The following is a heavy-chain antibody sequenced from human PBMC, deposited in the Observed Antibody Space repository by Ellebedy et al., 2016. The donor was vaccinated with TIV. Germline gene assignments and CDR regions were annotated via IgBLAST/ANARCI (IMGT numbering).Heavy chain of an antibody. Sequence: GESLKISCATSVFTFDNFAMRWFRQAPGKGLEWVSAITGSGDRTLYADSVKGRFTVSRDTSKNTLYLQMNSLRAEDTAIYYCAKDSGKYGWNSEYWGQGTQVTVSS. CDR3: AKDSGKYGWNSEY. D-gene: IGHD3-10*01. CDR1: VFTFDNFA. J-gene: IGHJ4*02. CDR2: ITGSGDRT. V-gene: IGHV3-23*01.